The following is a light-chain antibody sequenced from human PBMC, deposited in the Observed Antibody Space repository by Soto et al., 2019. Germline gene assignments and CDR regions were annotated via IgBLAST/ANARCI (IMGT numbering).Light chain of an antibody. CDR1: QSVSSN. V-gene: IGKV3-15*01. J-gene: IGKJ4*01. CDR2: GPS. Sequence: EIVMTQSPATLSVSPGERATLSCSASQSVSSNLAWYQQNPGQAPRLLIYGPSTRATGIPARFSGSGSGTEFTPTINSVQSEDFAVYYCQQYNNWHLTFGGGTMVESK. CDR3: QQYNNWHLT.